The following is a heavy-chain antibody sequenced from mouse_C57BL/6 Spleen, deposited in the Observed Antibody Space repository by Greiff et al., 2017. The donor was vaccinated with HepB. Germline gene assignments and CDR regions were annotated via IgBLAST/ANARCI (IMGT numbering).Heavy chain of an antibody. Sequence: EVHLVESEGGLVQPGSSMKLSCTASGFTFSDYYMAWVRQVPEKGLEWVANINYDGSSTYYLDSLKSRFIISRDNAKNILYLQMSSLKSEETATYYWEIDGSGLFAYWAKGLWSLSLQ. J-gene: IGHJ3*01. CDR1: GFTFSDYY. D-gene: IGHD3-2*02. CDR3: EIDGSGLFAY. CDR2: INYDGSST. V-gene: IGHV5-16*01.